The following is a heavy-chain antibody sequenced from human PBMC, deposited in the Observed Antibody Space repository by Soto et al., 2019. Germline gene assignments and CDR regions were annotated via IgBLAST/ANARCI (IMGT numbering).Heavy chain of an antibody. V-gene: IGHV3-73*01. CDR2: IRSKANSYAT. J-gene: IGHJ6*02. CDR3: TRLGTANCSSTSCYRRPYYYYGMDV. Sequence: GGSLRLSCAASGFTFSGSAMHWVRQASGKGLEWVGRIRSKANSYATAYAASVKGRFTISRDDSKNTAYLQMNSLKTEDTAVYYRTRLGTANCSSTSCYRRPYYYYGMDVWGQGTTVTVSS. D-gene: IGHD2-2*02. CDR1: GFTFSGSA.